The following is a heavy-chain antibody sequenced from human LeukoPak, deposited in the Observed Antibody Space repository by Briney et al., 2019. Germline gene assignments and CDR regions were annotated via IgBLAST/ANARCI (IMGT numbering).Heavy chain of an antibody. J-gene: IGHJ3*02. V-gene: IGHV3-64*01. CDR3: ARVGSWDAFDI. CDR2: ITSNGGNT. Sequence: GGSLRLSCAASGFTFSSYAMHWVRQAPGKGPEYVSVITSNGGNTYYANSVKGRITISRDNSKNTLYFQMGSLRAEDMAVYYCARVGSWDAFDIWGQGTMVTVSS. CDR1: GFTFSSYA. D-gene: IGHD1-26*01.